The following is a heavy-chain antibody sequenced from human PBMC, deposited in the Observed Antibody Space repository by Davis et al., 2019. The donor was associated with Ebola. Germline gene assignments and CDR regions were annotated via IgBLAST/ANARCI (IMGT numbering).Heavy chain of an antibody. CDR1: GFTFSNAW. Sequence: GESLKISCAASGFTFSNAWMSWVRQTPGKGLEWVSLITGSGGDTYYADSVKGRFTISRDNSENTLYLQMTSLRVEDTAVYYCRARLDYWGQGTLVTVSS. J-gene: IGHJ4*02. CDR2: ITGSGGDT. CDR3: RARLDY. V-gene: IGHV3-23*01.